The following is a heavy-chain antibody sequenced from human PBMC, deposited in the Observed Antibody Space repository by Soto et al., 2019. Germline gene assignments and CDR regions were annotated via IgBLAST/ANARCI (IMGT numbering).Heavy chain of an antibody. Sequence: QVQLQESGPGLVKPSETLSLTCTVSGGSISSYYWSWIRQPPGKGLEWIGYIYYSGSTNYNPSLKRRVTISVDTSKNQFSLKLSSVTAADTAVYYCARVAYCSGGSCYHPYYFDYWGQGTLVTVSS. CDR2: IYYSGST. CDR1: GGSISSYY. V-gene: IGHV4-59*01. D-gene: IGHD2-15*01. CDR3: ARVAYCSGGSCYHPYYFDY. J-gene: IGHJ4*02.